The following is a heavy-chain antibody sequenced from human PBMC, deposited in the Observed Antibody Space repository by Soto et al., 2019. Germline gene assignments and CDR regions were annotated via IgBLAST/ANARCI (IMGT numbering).Heavy chain of an antibody. CDR3: ARDYYDSSGYMENSFRY. CDR2: ISSSSSTI. D-gene: IGHD3-22*01. Sequence: PGGSLRLSCAASGFTFSSYSMNWVRQAPGKGLEWVSYISSSSSTIYYADSVKGRFTISRDNAKNSLYLQMNSLRDEDTAVYYCARDYYDSSGYMENSFRYWGQGTLVTVSS. CDR1: GFTFSSYS. V-gene: IGHV3-48*02. J-gene: IGHJ4*02.